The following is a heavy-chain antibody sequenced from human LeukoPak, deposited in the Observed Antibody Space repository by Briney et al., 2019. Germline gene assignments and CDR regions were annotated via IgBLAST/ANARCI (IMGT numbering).Heavy chain of an antibody. CDR3: ARVVPAVWYFDF. D-gene: IGHD2-2*01. CDR1: GFTFSSYG. Sequence: PGRSLRLSCAASGFTFSSYGMHWVRQAPGKGLEWVAVISYDGSNKYYADSVKGRFTISRDNSKNTLYLQMNSLRAEDTAVYYRARVVPAVWYFDFWGRGTLVTVSS. CDR2: ISYDGSNK. V-gene: IGHV3-30*03. J-gene: IGHJ2*01.